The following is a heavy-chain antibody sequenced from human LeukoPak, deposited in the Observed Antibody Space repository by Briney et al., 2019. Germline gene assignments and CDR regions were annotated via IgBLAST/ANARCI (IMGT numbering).Heavy chain of an antibody. CDR1: GFTFDDYA. CDR3: SKDKYSDIRGSDY. D-gene: IGHD3-22*01. J-gene: IGHJ4*02. Sequence: GGSLRLSCAASGFTFDDYAMHWVRQAPGKGLEWVSLISGDGGSTYYADSVKGRFTISRDNSKNSLYLQMNSLRTEDTALYYCSKDKYSDIRGSDYCAQETLVTGS. CDR2: ISGDGGST. V-gene: IGHV3-43*02.